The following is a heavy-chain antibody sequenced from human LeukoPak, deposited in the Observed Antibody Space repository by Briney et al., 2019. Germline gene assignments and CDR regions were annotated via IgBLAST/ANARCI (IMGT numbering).Heavy chain of an antibody. CDR2: ISGSGGST. D-gene: IGHD6-13*01. CDR3: ARGGYSSSWYHFDY. V-gene: IGHV3-23*01. Sequence: GGSLRLSCAASGFTFSSYAMSWVRQAPGKGLEWVSAISGSGGSTYYADSVKGRFTISRDNSKNTLYLQMNSLRAEDTAVYYCARGGYSSSWYHFDYWGQGTLVTVSS. J-gene: IGHJ4*02. CDR1: GFTFSSYA.